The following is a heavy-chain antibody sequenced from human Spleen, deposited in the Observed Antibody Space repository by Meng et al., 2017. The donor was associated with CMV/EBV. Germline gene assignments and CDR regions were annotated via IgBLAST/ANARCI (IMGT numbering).Heavy chain of an antibody. CDR1: GFIFSSYS. D-gene: IGHD2-2*02. CDR2: ISGRSTYI. V-gene: IGHV3-21*01. Sequence: GESLKISCAASGFIFSSYSMNWVRQAPGMGLEWVSSISGRSTYIYYADSVKGRFTISRDNAKNSLYLQMNSLRAEDTAVYYCARDRYIEDYYYGMDVWGQGTTVTVSS. J-gene: IGHJ6*02. CDR3: ARDRYIEDYYYGMDV.